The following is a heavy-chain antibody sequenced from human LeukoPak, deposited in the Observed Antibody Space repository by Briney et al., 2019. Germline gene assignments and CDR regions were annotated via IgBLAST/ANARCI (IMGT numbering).Heavy chain of an antibody. CDR1: GFTFSSYW. V-gene: IGHV3-48*04. CDR2: ISSSGSTI. D-gene: IGHD1-26*01. Sequence: PGGSLRLSCAASGFTFSSYWISWVRQAPGKGLEWVSYISSSGSTIYYADSVKGRFTISRDNAKNSLYLQMNSLRAEDTAVYYCARDGPIGVDPWGQGTLVTVSS. J-gene: IGHJ5*02. CDR3: ARDGPIGVDP.